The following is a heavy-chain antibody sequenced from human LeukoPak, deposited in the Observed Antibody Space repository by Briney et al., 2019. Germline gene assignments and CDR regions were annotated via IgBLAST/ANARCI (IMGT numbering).Heavy chain of an antibody. CDR1: GGSISSYY. CDR3: ACVTYYDFWSGYYGGIDY. Sequence: SETLYLTCTVSGGSISSYYWSWIRQPPGKGLEWIGYIYYSGSTNYNPSLKSRVTISVDTSKNQFSLKLSSVTAADTAVYYCACVTYYDFWSGYYGGIDYWGQGTLVTVSS. D-gene: IGHD3-3*01. CDR2: IYYSGST. V-gene: IGHV4-59*01. J-gene: IGHJ4*02.